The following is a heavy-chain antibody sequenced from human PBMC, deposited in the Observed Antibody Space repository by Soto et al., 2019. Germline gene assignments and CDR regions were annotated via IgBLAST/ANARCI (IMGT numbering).Heavy chain of an antibody. J-gene: IGHJ4*02. V-gene: IGHV4-39*01. CDR2: IHYSGIS. CDR1: GGSVRSGGYY. CDR3: ARGKWNFDS. D-gene: IGHD1-26*01. Sequence: QLQLQESGPGLVKPSETLALIFNVSGGSVRSGGYYWACVRQPPGKGLEWIASIHYSGISYYNPSLQSKLLISLDTSKNQFSLNLNSVTAADTAVYYCARGKWNFDSWGKGTLVTVSS.